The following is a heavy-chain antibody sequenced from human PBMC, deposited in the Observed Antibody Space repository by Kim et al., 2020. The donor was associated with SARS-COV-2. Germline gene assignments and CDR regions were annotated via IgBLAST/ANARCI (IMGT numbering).Heavy chain of an antibody. J-gene: IGHJ4*02. CDR2: TSGSGGST. CDR3: AKDFDIVIKPAGGHFDD. Sequence: GGSLRLSCAASGFTFSSYAMSWVRQAPGKGLEWVSGTSGSGGSTHYADSVKGRFTISSDNVKNTLYLQMHSLRAEDTATYYCAKDFDIVIKPAGGHFDDWGQGALVTVSS. D-gene: IGHD2-8*01. CDR1: GFTFSSYA. V-gene: IGHV3-23*01.